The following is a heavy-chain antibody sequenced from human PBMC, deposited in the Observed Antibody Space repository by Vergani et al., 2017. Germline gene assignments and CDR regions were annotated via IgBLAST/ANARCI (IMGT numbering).Heavy chain of an antibody. CDR3: ARGRYCSSTNCPSLLGDYGMDV. CDR2: INHSGST. Sequence: QVQLQQRGAGLLKPSETLSLTCAVYGGSFSGYYWTWIRQPPVKGLEWIGEINHSGSTNYNPSLKSRVTISVDMSKNQFSLRVSSVTAADTALYYCARGRYCSSTNCPSLLGDYGMDVWGQGTTVTVSS. D-gene: IGHD2-2*01. J-gene: IGHJ6*02. CDR1: GGSFSGYY. V-gene: IGHV4-34*01.